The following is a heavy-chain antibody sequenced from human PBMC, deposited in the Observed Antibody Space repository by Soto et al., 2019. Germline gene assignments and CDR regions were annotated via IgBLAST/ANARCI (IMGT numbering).Heavy chain of an antibody. CDR2: IIPIFGTA. V-gene: IGHV1-69*01. CDR3: PRSSPPEYSDAFHI. J-gene: IGHJ3*02. D-gene: IGHD2-15*01. Sequence: QVQLVQSGAEVKKPGSSVKVSCKASGGTFSSYAISWVRQAPGQGLEWMGGIIPIFGTANYAQKFQGRVTITPDQSPTTAYMELSTLRPEATAVYYCPRSSPPEYSDAFHIWGQGTMSTVSP. CDR1: GGTFSSYA.